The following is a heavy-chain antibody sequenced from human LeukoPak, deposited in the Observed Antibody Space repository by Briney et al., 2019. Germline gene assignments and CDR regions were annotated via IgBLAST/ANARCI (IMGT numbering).Heavy chain of an antibody. CDR3: TRHRTYYDFSARFSTQFYFDF. CDR2: VYYSGSA. V-gene: IGHV4-39*01. J-gene: IGHJ4*02. Sequence: SETLSLNCTISGDSMSSNIYYWGWVRQPPGKGLEWIGSVYYSGSAYYNPSLKSRVTISVDSSKIQFSLRLTSVTAADTAVYSCTRHRTYYDFSARFSTQFYFDFWGQGTLVAVSS. CDR1: GDSMSSNIYY. D-gene: IGHD3-3*01.